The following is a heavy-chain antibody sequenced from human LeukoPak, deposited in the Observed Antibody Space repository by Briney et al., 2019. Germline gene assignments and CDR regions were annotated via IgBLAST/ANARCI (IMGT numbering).Heavy chain of an antibody. D-gene: IGHD1-26*01. CDR3: ARPVRAYSGSYYWDY. J-gene: IGHJ4*02. V-gene: IGHV4-59*12. Sequence: SETLSLTCNVSGGSIVNDHWSWIRQRPGRALEWIGHIHSSGSTTYHPSLKSRVTISVDTSKNQFSLKLSSVTAADTAVYYCARPVRAYSGSYYWDYWGQGTLVTVSS. CDR2: IHSSGST. CDR1: GGSIVNDH.